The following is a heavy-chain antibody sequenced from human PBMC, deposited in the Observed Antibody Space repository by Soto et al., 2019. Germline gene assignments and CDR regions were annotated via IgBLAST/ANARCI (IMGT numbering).Heavy chain of an antibody. Sequence: KSSETLSLTCTVSGGSIRSYYWSWIRQPPGKGLEWIGHIYYSGNTDYNPSLKSRLAISIDTSKNQFSLKLSSVTAADTAVYFCAREGGESSDGLYYFDSWGQGSLVTVSS. CDR2: IYYSGNT. J-gene: IGHJ4*02. CDR3: AREGGESSDGLYYFDS. D-gene: IGHD3-16*01. CDR1: GGSIRSYY. V-gene: IGHV4-59*12.